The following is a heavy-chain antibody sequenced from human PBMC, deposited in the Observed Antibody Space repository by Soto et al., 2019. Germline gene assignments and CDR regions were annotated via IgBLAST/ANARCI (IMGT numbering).Heavy chain of an antibody. CDR2: IYYSGST. CDR3: ARAGNGNWVDP. J-gene: IGHJ5*02. D-gene: IGHD2-8*01. V-gene: IGHV4-59*01. CDR1: GGSISSYY. Sequence: SETLSLTCPVSGGSISSYYWRWIRQPPGKGLEWIVYIYYSGSTNYNPSLKSRVTISVDTSKNQFSLKLSSVTAADTAVYYCARAGNGNWVDPCGQGTLVTVSS.